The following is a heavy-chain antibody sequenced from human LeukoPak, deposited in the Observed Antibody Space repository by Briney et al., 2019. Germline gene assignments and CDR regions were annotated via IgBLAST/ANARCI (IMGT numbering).Heavy chain of an antibody. V-gene: IGHV3-23*01. CDR1: GFTFSSHS. Sequence: PGGSLRLSCAASGFTFSSHSMTWVRQAPGKGLGWVSVMIGSGGSTYYADSVKGRFTISRDNSKNTLYLQMNSLRAEDTAVYYCAKSYGHYVSPRQRAAHFDPWGRGTLVTVSS. CDR2: MIGSGGST. CDR3: AKSYGHYVSPRQRAAHFDP. D-gene: IGHD4-17*01. J-gene: IGHJ5*02.